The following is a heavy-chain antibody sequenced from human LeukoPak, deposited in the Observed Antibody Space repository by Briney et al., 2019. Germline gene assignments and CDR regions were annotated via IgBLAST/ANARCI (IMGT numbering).Heavy chain of an antibody. J-gene: IGHJ6*03. V-gene: IGHV4-34*01. CDR2: INHSGST. CDR1: GGSFSGYH. Sequence: PSETLSLTCAVYGGSFSGYHWSWIGQPPGKGLEWVGEINHSGSTNYNPSLNSRDTITVDTYKNQYSLKLSSVTAADTAVYYCARGGPYYYYYMDVWGKGTTVTISS. CDR3: ARGGPYYYYYMDV.